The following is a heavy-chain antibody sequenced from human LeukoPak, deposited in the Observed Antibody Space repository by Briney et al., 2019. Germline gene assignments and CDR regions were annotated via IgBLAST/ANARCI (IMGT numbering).Heavy chain of an antibody. J-gene: IGHJ4*02. CDR3: ARDLTIPYTATDKYYFDY. CDR2: IYYSGST. D-gene: IGHD5-18*01. V-gene: IGHV4-39*07. Sequence: SETLSPTCTVSGGSISSSSYYWGWIRQPPGKGLEWIGSIYYSGSTYYNPSLKSRVTIAVDTSKNQFSLKLSSVTAADTAVYYCARDLTIPYTATDKYYFDYWGQGTLVTVSS. CDR1: GGSISSSSYY.